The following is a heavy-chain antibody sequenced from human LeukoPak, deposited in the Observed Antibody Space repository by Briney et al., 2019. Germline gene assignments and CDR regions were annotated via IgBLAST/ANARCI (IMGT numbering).Heavy chain of an antibody. CDR1: GGSFSGYY. CDR3: ARRRRYCSGGSCEVDY. V-gene: IGHV4-34*01. D-gene: IGHD2-15*01. CDR2: INHSGST. J-gene: IGHJ4*02. Sequence: SETLSLTCAVYGGSFSGYYWSWIRQPPGKGLEWIGEINHSGSTNYNPSLKSRVTISVDTSKNQFSLKLSSVTAADTAVYYCARRRRYCSGGSCEVDYWGQGTLVTVSS.